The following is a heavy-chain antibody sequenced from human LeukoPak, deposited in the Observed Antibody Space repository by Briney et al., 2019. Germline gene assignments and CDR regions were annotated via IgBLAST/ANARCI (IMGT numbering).Heavy chain of an antibody. V-gene: IGHV4-34*01. J-gene: IGHJ4*02. Sequence: PSETLSLTCAVYGGSFSGYYWSWIRQPPGKGLEWIGEINHSGSTNYNPSLKSRVTISVDTSKNQFSLKLSSVTAADTAVYYCARRVVRGVPLDYWGQGTLVTVSS. CDR3: ARRVVRGVPLDY. CDR2: INHSGST. CDR1: GGSFSGYY. D-gene: IGHD3-10*01.